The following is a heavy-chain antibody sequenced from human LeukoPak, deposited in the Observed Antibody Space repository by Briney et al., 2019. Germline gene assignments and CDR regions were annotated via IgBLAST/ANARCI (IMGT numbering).Heavy chain of an antibody. CDR3: AKNTGQTCEDSYGFNC. CDR1: GFTFTSYA. V-gene: IGHV3-23*01. CDR2: ISGNGGST. Sequence: AVGSLRLSCAASGFTFTSYAMSWVRQAPGKGLEWVSDISGNGGSTYYADSVKGRFTISRDNSKNTVYLQMNSLRAEDTAVYYCAKNTGQTCEDSYGFNCWGQGTLVTVSS. D-gene: IGHD5-18*01. J-gene: IGHJ4*02.